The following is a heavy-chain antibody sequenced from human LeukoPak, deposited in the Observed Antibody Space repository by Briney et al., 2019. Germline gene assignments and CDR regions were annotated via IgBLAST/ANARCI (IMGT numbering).Heavy chain of an antibody. D-gene: IGHD3-16*02. Sequence: SETLSLTCAVYGGSFSGYYWSWIRQPPGKGLEWIGKINHSGSTNYNPSLKSRVTISVDTSKNQFSLKLSSVTAADTAVYYCARGANYDYVWGSYRPPYFAYWGQGTLVTVSS. CDR3: ARGANYDYVWGSYRPPYFAY. CDR2: INHSGST. V-gene: IGHV4-34*01. J-gene: IGHJ4*02. CDR1: GGSFSGYY.